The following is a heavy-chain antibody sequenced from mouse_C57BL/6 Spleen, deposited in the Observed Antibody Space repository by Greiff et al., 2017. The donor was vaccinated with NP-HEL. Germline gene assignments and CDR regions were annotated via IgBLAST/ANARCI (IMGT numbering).Heavy chain of an antibody. J-gene: IGHJ4*01. V-gene: IGHV5-16*01. CDR3: ASSMVTAMDY. Sequence: EVQVVESEGGLVQPGSSMKLSCTASGFTFSDYYMAWVRQVPEKGLEWVANINYDGSSTYYLDSLKSRFIISRDNAKNILYLQMSSLKSEDTATYYCASSMVTAMDYWGQGTSVTVSS. CDR1: GFTFSDYY. D-gene: IGHD2-2*01. CDR2: INYDGSST.